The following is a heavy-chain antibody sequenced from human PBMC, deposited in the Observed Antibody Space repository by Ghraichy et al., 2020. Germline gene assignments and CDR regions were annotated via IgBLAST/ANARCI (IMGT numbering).Heavy chain of an antibody. CDR1: YDSISRYY. D-gene: IGHD6-19*01. Sequence: SETLSLTCTVSYDSISRYYWNWLRQPPGKGLEWIGYIYGSGTTSYNPSLRSRATLSLDTSKNQFSLNLYSVTAADTAVYYCATRPVAVSGTLRYWYFDLWGRGTPVSVSS. CDR3: ATRPVAVSGTLRYWYFDL. CDR2: IYGSGTT. J-gene: IGHJ2*01. V-gene: IGHV4-4*09.